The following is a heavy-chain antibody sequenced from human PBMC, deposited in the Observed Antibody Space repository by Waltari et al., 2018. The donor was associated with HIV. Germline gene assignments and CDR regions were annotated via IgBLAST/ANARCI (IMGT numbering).Heavy chain of an antibody. CDR1: GGSISSGSYY. CDR3: AGNYYDSSGHLDY. Sequence: QVQLQESGPGLVKPSQTLSLTCTVSGGSISSGSYYWSWIRQPAGKGLEWIGRIYTSGSTNYNPSLKSRVTISVDTSKNQFSLKLSSVTAADTAVYYCAGNYYDSSGHLDYWGQGTLVTVSS. V-gene: IGHV4-61*02. D-gene: IGHD3-22*01. J-gene: IGHJ4*02. CDR2: IYTSGST.